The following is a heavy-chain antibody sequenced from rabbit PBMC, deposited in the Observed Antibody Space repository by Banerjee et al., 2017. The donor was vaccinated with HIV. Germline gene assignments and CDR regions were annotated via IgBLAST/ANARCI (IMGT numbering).Heavy chain of an antibody. Sequence: QEQLEESGGDLVQPEGSLTLTCTASGFSFSSSYYMCWVRQAPGKGLEWIACIYAGSSGSTYYASWAKGRFTISKTPSTTVTLQMTSLTAADTATYFCARGGYGGYNYVTGLWGPGTLVTVS. D-gene: IGHD6-1*01. V-gene: IGHV1S45*01. CDR2: IYAGSSGST. J-gene: IGHJ4*01. CDR3: ARGGYGGYNYVTGL. CDR1: GFSFSSSYY.